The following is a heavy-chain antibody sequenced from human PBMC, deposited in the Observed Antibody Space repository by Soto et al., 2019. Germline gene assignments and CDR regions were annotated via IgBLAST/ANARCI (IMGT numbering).Heavy chain of an antibody. V-gene: IGHV6-1*01. CDR2: TYYRSKWYN. CDR3: AFDSGEGRNYGDAFDI. D-gene: IGHD1-7*01. CDR1: GDSVSSNSAA. Sequence: KQSQTLSLTCAISGDSVSSNSAAWNWIRQSPSRGLEWLGRTYYRSKWYNDYAVSVKSRITINPDTSKNQFSLQLNSVTPEDTAVYYCAFDSGEGRNYGDAFDIWGQGTMVTVSS. J-gene: IGHJ3*02.